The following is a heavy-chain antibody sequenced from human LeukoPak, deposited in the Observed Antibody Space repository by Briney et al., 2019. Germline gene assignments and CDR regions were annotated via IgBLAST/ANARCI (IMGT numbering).Heavy chain of an antibody. CDR3: ARDSHDDTASLFDY. Sequence: GGSLRLSCAASGFIFSSSWMSWVRQAPGKGLEWVANIKQDGSEKYYVDSVKGRFTISRDNAKNSLYLQMNSLRAEDTAVYYCARDSHDDTASLFDYWGQGTLVTVSS. CDR1: GFIFSSSW. V-gene: IGHV3-7*01. D-gene: IGHD5-18*01. CDR2: IKQDGSEK. J-gene: IGHJ4*02.